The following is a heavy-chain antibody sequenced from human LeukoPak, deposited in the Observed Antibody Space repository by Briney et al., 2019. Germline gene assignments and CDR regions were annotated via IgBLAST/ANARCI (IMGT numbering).Heavy chain of an antibody. V-gene: IGHV1-69*04. D-gene: IGHD4-23*01. Sequence: SVKVSCKATGGTFSSYAISWVRQAPGQGLEWMGRIIPILGIANYAQKFQGRVTITADKSTSTAYMELSSLRSEDTAVYYCARAPSTVVTQIDYWGQGTLVTVSS. CDR3: ARAPSTVVTQIDY. CDR1: GGTFSSYA. J-gene: IGHJ4*02. CDR2: IIPILGIA.